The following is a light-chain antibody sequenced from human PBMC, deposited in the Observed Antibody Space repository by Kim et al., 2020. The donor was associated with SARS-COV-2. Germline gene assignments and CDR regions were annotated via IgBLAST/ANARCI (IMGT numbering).Light chain of an antibody. CDR2: GAS. CDR1: QGVGGNY. J-gene: IGKJ2*01. CDR3: QQYGNLHT. V-gene: IGKV3-20*01. Sequence: LSAGEGATLSCRASQGVGGNYIAWHKQRRGQAPRLRIDGASNRATGIPDRCSGSGSGTEFTLTISSLEPEDSAVYYCQQYGNLHTFGQGTKLE.